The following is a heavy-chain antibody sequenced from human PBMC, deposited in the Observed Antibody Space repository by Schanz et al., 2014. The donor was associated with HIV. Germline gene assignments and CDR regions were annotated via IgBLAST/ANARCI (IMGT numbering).Heavy chain of an antibody. Sequence: DVQLVESGGGLVQPGGSLRLSCVASEFTFRSLWMSWVRQAPGKGLEWVANVREDESEKSYVDSVKGRFIISRDNARNSLSLQMNSLRGEETAVYYCARDYRDLQEFYYGMDVWGQGTTVSVS. D-gene: IGHD3-16*02. J-gene: IGHJ6*02. CDR3: ARDYRDLQEFYYGMDV. CDR2: VREDESEK. V-gene: IGHV3-7*01. CDR1: EFTFRSLW.